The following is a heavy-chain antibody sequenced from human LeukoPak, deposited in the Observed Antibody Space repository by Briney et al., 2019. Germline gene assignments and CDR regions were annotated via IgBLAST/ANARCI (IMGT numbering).Heavy chain of an antibody. V-gene: IGHV4-61*02. Sequence: PSETLSLTCTVSGGSISSSPYYWGWIRQPAGKGLEWIGRIHISGSTNYNPSLKSRVTISVDTSKNQFSLKLSSVTAADTAVYYCARTTEGGYTYDYFYYYYMDVWGKGTTVTISS. D-gene: IGHD5-18*01. CDR2: IHISGST. CDR3: ARTTEGGYTYDYFYYYYMDV. J-gene: IGHJ6*03. CDR1: GGSISSSPYY.